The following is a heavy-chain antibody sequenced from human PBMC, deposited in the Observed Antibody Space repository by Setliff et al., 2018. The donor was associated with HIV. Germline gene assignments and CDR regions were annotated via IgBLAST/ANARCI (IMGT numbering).Heavy chain of an antibody. CDR3: ARGGVCTSTSCGGNYYYGMDV. CDR2: IIPILGMS. V-gene: IGHV1-69*10. J-gene: IGHJ6*02. CDR1: GGTFSIYA. Sequence: SVKVSCKASGGTFSIYAISWVRQAPGQGLEWMGGIIPILGMSIYAQKFQGRVTITADESTSTAYMELSSLRSDDTAVYYCARGGVCTSTSCGGNYYYGMDVGGQGPRSPSP. D-gene: IGHD2-2*01.